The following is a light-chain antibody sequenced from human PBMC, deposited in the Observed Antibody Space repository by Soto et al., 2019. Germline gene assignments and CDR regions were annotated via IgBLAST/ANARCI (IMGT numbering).Light chain of an antibody. CDR3: AAWDDSLNGYV. J-gene: IGLJ1*01. CDR1: RFNIGAGYD. Sequence: QSVLTQPPSVSGAPGQRVTISCTGNRFNIGAGYDVHWYQQLPGRAPKLLIFSSSQRPSGVPDRFSGSKSGTSASLAISGLQSEDEADYYCAAWDDSLNGYVFGPGTKVTVL. V-gene: IGLV1-40*01. CDR2: SSS.